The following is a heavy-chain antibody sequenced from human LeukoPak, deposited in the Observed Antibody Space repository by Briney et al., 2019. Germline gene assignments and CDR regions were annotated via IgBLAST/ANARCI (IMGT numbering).Heavy chain of an antibody. CDR3: ARSIGLTGGGVDV. CDR1: GFTFSDYN. V-gene: IGHV3-11*01. D-gene: IGHD3-9*01. CDR2: ITNGGSTI. J-gene: IGHJ6*02. Sequence: GGSLRLSCAASGFTFSDYNMSWVRQAPGKGLEWVSYITNGGSTIHHADSVKGRFTISRDNAKKTLYLQMNSLRAEDTAVYYCARSIGLTGGGVDVWGQGTTVTVSS.